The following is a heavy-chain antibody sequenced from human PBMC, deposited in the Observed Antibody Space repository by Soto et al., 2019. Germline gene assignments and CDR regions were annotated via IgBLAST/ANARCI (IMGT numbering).Heavy chain of an antibody. V-gene: IGHV3-11*05. CDR2: ISSSSSYT. J-gene: IGHJ4*02. D-gene: IGHD3-10*01. Sequence: GSLRLSCAASGFTFSDYYMSWIRQAPGKGLEWVSYISSSSSYTNYADSVKGRFTISRDNAKNSLYLQMNSLRAEDTAVYYCARDRRYYGSGSYYPILGYWGQGTLVTVSS. CDR3: ARDRRYYGSGSYYPILGY. CDR1: GFTFSDYY.